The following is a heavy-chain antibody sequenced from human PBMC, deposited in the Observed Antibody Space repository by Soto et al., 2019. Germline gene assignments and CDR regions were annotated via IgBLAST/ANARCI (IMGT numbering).Heavy chain of an antibody. D-gene: IGHD5-12*01. CDR3: TTGVDGYNPFDY. J-gene: IGHJ4*02. Sequence: EAQLVESGGGLVKPGGSLRLSCAASGFSFSSAWMIWVRQAPGKGLEWVGRIKSKVHGETTDYAAPVKGRFTISRDDSKTTVFLQMNSLETEDTAVYYCTTGVDGYNPFDYWGQGTLVTVSS. V-gene: IGHV3-15*07. CDR1: GFSFSSAW. CDR2: IKSKVHGETT.